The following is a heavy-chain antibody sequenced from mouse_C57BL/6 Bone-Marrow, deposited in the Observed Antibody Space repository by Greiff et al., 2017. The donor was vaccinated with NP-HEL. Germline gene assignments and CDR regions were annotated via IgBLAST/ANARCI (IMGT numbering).Heavy chain of an antibody. CDR2: INPNNGGT. J-gene: IGHJ2*01. CDR3: AREGDWDFDY. CDR1: GYTFTDYN. Sequence: VQLKESGPELVKPGASVKMSCKASGYTFTDYNMHWVKQSHGKSLEWIGYINPNNGGTSYNQKFKGKATLTVNKSSSTAYMELRSLTSEDSAVYYCAREGDWDFDYWGQGTTLTVSS. D-gene: IGHD4-1*01. V-gene: IGHV1-22*01.